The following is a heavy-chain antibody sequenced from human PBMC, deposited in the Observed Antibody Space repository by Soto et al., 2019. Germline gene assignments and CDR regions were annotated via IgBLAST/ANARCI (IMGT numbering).Heavy chain of an antibody. D-gene: IGHD1-26*01. V-gene: IGHV1-3*01. Sequence: QVQLVQSGAEVKKPGASVKVSCKASGYTFTSYAMHWVRQAPGQRLEWMGWINAGNGNTKYSQKFQGRVTITRDTSASTAYMELSSMRSEDTAVYYCARGVGSGLSDYWGQGTLVTVSS. J-gene: IGHJ4*02. CDR1: GYTFTSYA. CDR3: ARGVGSGLSDY. CDR2: INAGNGNT.